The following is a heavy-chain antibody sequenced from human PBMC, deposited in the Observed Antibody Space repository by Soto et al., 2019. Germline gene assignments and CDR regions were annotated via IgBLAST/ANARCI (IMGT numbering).Heavy chain of an antibody. Sequence: PSETLSLTCTVSGGSISSGDYYWSWIRQPPGKGLEWIGYIYYSGSTYYNPSLKSRVTISVDTSKNQFSLKLSSVTAADTAVYYCAREYGDSSGYLDYWGQGTLVTVSS. CDR3: AREYGDSSGYLDY. J-gene: IGHJ4*02. CDR2: IYYSGST. D-gene: IGHD3-22*01. V-gene: IGHV4-30-4*01. CDR1: GGSISSGDYY.